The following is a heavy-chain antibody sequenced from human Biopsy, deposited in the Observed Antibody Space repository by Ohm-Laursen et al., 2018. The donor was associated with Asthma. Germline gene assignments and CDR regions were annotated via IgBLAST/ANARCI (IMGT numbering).Heavy chain of an antibody. CDR3: ARFKRGYSYGYVGVFDY. CDR2: ISSSSSTI. CDR1: GFTFSSYS. J-gene: IGHJ4*02. Sequence: SLRLSCAASGFTFSSYSMNWVRQAPGKGLEWVSYISSSSSTIYYADSAKGRFTISRDNAKNSLYLQMNSLRDEDTAVYYCARFKRGYSYGYVGVFDYWGQGTLVTVSS. D-gene: IGHD5-18*01. V-gene: IGHV3-48*02.